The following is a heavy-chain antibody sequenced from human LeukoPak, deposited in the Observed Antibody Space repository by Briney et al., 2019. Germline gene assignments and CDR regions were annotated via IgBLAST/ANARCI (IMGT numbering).Heavy chain of an antibody. CDR3: ARSRYCSGGSCYSDAFDI. J-gene: IGHJ3*02. Sequence: ASVDVSCKASGGTFSSYAISWVRQAPGQGLEWMGGIIPIFGTANYAQKFQGRVTITADESTSTAYMELSSLRSEDTAVYYCARSRYCSGGSCYSDAFDIWGQGTMVTVSS. V-gene: IGHV1-69*13. D-gene: IGHD2-15*01. CDR1: GGTFSSYA. CDR2: IIPIFGTA.